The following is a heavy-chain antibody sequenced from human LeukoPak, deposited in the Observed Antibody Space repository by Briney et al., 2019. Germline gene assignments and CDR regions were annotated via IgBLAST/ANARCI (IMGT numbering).Heavy chain of an antibody. J-gene: IGHJ3*02. D-gene: IGHD5-18*01. CDR2: IYSGGIYNDGTT. CDR1: GFTFSDYA. V-gene: IGHV3-23*03. Sequence: GGSLRLSCAASGFTFSDYAMSWVRQAPGKGLEWVSVIYSGGIYNDGTTNYGDSVKGRFTISRDNSKNTLYLQMNSLRAEDTAVYYCARRELLGYSYGLRTFNIWGQGTAVTVSS. CDR3: ARRELLGYSYGLRTFNI.